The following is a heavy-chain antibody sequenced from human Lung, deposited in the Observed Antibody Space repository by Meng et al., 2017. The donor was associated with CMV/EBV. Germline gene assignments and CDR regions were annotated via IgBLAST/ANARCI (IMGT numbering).Heavy chain of an antibody. CDR1: GFTFNSFE. CDR2: ISSSGGDR. V-gene: IGHV3-48*03. Sequence: GESXKISXAGSGFTFNSFEMNWVRQVPGEGLEWVSYISSSGGDRRYADSVKGRFTISRDNAKNSLYLQMNSLRAEDTAVYYCARDSGDPSVVTPEYSAVDIWGQGXMVTVSS. D-gene: IGHD4-23*01. CDR3: ARDSGDPSVVTPEYSAVDI. J-gene: IGHJ3*02.